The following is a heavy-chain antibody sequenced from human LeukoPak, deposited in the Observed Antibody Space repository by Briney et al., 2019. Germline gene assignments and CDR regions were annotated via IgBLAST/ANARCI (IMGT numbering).Heavy chain of an antibody. D-gene: IGHD2-2*01. CDR3: AKVPTIDCSSTSCRV. CDR1: GFTFSSYA. J-gene: IGHJ4*02. V-gene: IGHV3-23*01. CDR2: ISGSGGST. Sequence: GGSLRLSCAASGFTFSSYAMSWVRQAPGKGLEWVSAISGSGGSTYYADSVKGRFTISRDNSKNTLYLQMNSLRAEDTAVYYCAKVPTIDCSSTSCRVWGQGTLVTVSS.